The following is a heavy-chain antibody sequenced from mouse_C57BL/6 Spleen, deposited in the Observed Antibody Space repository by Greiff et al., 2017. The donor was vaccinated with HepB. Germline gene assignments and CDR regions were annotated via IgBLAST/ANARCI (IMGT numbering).Heavy chain of an antibody. CDR1: GFTFSDYG. CDR2: ISSGSSTI. CDR3: ARNGNQGAMDY. D-gene: IGHD2-1*01. V-gene: IGHV5-17*01. J-gene: IGHJ4*01. Sequence: DVQLVESGGGLVKPGGSLKLSCAASGFTFSDYGMHWVRQAPEKGLEWVAYISSGSSTIYYADTVKGRFTISRDNAKNTLFLQMTSLRSEDTAMYYCARNGNQGAMDYWGQGTSVTVSS.